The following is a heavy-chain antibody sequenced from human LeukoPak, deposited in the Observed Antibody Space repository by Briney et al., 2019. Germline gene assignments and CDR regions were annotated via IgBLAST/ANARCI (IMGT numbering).Heavy chain of an antibody. V-gene: IGHV1-18*01. Sequence: ASVKVSCKASGYTFTSNGISWVRQAPGQGLEWMGWISAYNGNTNYEQKLQGRVTRTTDTSTSTAYMELRSLRSDDTAVYYCASLKNSYDSSGYLVTDAFDIWGQGTMVTVSS. CDR1: GYTFTSNG. CDR3: ASLKNSYDSSGYLVTDAFDI. D-gene: IGHD3-22*01. J-gene: IGHJ3*02. CDR2: ISAYNGNT.